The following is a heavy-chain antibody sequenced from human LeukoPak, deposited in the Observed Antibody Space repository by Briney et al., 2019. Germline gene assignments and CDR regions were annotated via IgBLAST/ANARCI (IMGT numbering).Heavy chain of an antibody. Sequence: KPSETLSLTCTVSGGSISSYYWSWIRQPPGKGLEWIGYIYYSGSTNYNPSLKSRVTISVDTSKNQFSLKLSSVTAADTAVYYCARDCSSTSCSFDYWGQGTLVTVSS. CDR3: ARDCSSTSCSFDY. D-gene: IGHD2-2*01. J-gene: IGHJ4*02. V-gene: IGHV4-59*12. CDR1: GGSISSYY. CDR2: IYYSGST.